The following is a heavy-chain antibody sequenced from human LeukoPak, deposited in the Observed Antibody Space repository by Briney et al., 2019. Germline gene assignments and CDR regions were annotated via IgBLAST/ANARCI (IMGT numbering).Heavy chain of an antibody. Sequence: PSETLSRTCTVSGGSISSYYWSWIRQPPGKGLEWIGYIYYSGSTNYNPSLKSRVTISVDTSKNQFSLKLSSVTAADTAVYYCVRNSLVVPAAVDAFDIWGQGTMVTVSS. J-gene: IGHJ3*02. V-gene: IGHV4-59*01. CDR2: IYYSGST. CDR1: GGSISSYY. CDR3: VRNSLVVPAAVDAFDI. D-gene: IGHD2-2*01.